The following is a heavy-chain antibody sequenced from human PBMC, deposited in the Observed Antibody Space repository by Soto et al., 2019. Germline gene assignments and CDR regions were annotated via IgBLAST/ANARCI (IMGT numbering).Heavy chain of an antibody. CDR3: AKDPQRSDYSNYVFNWFDP. J-gene: IGHJ5*02. D-gene: IGHD4-4*01. V-gene: IGHV3-30*18. CDR2: ISYDGSNK. CDR1: GFTFSSYG. Sequence: QVQLVESGGGVVQPGRSLRLSCAASGFTFSSYGMHWVRQAPGKGLEWVAVISYDGSNKYYADSVKGRFTISRDNSKNXLXPQMNSLRAEDTAVYYCAKDPQRSDYSNYVFNWFDPWGQGTLVTVSS.